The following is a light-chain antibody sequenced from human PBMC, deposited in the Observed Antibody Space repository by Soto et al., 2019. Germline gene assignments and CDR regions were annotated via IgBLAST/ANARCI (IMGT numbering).Light chain of an antibody. J-gene: IGKJ1*01. CDR2: EAS. CDR3: QQYNSLWT. CDR1: QSISSW. V-gene: IGKV1-5*03. Sequence: DIQMTQSPSTLSASVGDRVTITCRASQSISSWLAWYQQKPGKAPKLLIYEASNLESGVPSRFSGSGSGTEFTLTINSLQPDDFATYYCQQYNSLWTFGQGTKVEIK.